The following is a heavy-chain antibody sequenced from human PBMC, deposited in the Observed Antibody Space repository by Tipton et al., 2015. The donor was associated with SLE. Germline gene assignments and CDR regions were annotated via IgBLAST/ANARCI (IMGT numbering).Heavy chain of an antibody. Sequence: PGLVKPSETLSLTRTVSGGSITSSSYFWGWIRQSPGKGLEWIGNINTGGGTYRNPSLMSRVTISVDTSKTQFSLIVTSVTAADTAVYYCARTAGRSVKLWYFDLWGRGTLVTVSS. CDR3: ARTAGRSVKLWYFDL. J-gene: IGHJ2*01. CDR2: INTGGGT. V-gene: IGHV4-39*07. CDR1: GGSITSSSYF.